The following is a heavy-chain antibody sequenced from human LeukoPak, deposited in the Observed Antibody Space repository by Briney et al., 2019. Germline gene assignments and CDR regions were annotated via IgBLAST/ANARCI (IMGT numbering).Heavy chain of an antibody. CDR3: ARDGSSGGPTAH. CDR1: GFTFSTYA. D-gene: IGHD2-15*01. CDR2: ISSSGSTI. Sequence: GGSLRLSCAASGFTFSTYAMNWVRQAPGKGLEWVSYISSSGSTIHHADSLKGRFTISRDNAKNSLYLQMNSLRAEDTAVYYCARDGSSGGPTAHWGQGTLVTVSS. V-gene: IGHV3-48*03. J-gene: IGHJ4*02.